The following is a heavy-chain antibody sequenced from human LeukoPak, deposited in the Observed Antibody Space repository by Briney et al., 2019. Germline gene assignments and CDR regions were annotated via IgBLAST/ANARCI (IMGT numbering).Heavy chain of an antibody. J-gene: IGHJ4*02. D-gene: IGHD4-17*01. CDR3: ASSTWTPENNYGDSHFDY. V-gene: IGHV3-21*01. CDR2: ISSSSSYI. CDR1: GFTFSSYS. Sequence: PGGSLRLSCAASGFTFSSYSMNWVRQAPGKGLEWVSSISSSSSYIYYADSVKGRFTISRDNAKNSLYLQMNSLRAEDTAVYYCASSTWTPENNYGDSHFDYWGQGTLVTVSS.